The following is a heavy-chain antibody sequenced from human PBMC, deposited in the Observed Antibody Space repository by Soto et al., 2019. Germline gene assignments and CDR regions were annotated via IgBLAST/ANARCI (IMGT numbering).Heavy chain of an antibody. D-gene: IGHD6-19*01. Sequence: QPLSLPSANSGDSVSSNSAAWNLIRQSPSRGLEWLGRTYYRSKWYNDYAVSVKSRITINPDTSKNQFSLQLNSVTPEDTAVYYCARDLRHSSGWSGYFDYWGQGTLVTVSS. CDR2: TYYRSKWYN. J-gene: IGHJ4*02. V-gene: IGHV6-1*01. CDR3: ARDLRHSSGWSGYFDY. CDR1: GDSVSSNSAA.